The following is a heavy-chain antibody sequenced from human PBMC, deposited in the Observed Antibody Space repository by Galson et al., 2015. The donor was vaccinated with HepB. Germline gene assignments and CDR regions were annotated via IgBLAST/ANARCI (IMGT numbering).Heavy chain of an antibody. CDR1: GFTFSSYS. J-gene: IGHJ6*02. CDR2: ISSSSSYI. Sequence: SLRLSCAASGFTFSSYSMNWVRQAPGKGLEWVSSISSSSSYIYYADSVKGRFTTSRDNAKNSLYLQMNSLRAEDTAVYYCARASSTSFHYYYGMDVWGQGTTVTVSS. CDR3: ARASSTSFHYYYGMDV. D-gene: IGHD2-2*01. V-gene: IGHV3-21*01.